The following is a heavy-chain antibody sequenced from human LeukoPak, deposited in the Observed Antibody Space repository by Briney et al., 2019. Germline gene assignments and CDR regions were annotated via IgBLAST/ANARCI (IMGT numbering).Heavy chain of an antibody. V-gene: IGHV3-21*01. Sequence: GGSRRLSCAASGFTFSSYSMNWVRQAPGKGLEWVSSISSSSSYIYYADSVKGRFTISRDNAKNSLYLQMNSLRAEDTAVYYCARDSGGYNPNYWGQGTLVTVSS. CDR2: ISSSSSYI. D-gene: IGHD5-24*01. CDR3: ARDSGGYNPNY. J-gene: IGHJ4*02. CDR1: GFTFSSYS.